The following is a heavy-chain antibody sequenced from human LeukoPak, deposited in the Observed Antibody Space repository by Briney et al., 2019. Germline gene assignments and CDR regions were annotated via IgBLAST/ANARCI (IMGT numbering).Heavy chain of an antibody. CDR1: GGSISGYY. V-gene: IGHV4-59*01. D-gene: IGHD3-10*01. Sequence: PSETLSLTCTVSGGSISGYYWSWIRQSPGKGLEWIGYIHDSGGTNSNPSLKGRVTISLDTSKNQFSLKLNSVTAADTAVYHCARSPSELGESTFDHWGQGSLVTVSS. CDR3: ARSPSELGESTFDH. CDR2: IHDSGGT. J-gene: IGHJ4*02.